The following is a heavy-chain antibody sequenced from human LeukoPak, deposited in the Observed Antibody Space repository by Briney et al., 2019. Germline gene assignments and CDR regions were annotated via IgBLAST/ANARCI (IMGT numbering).Heavy chain of an antibody. CDR2: ISSSGNTI. CDR3: AREVPVDCSGGSCYSGEFDY. CDR1: GFTFSSYE. J-gene: IGHJ4*02. D-gene: IGHD2-15*01. Sequence: PGGSLRLSCAASGFTFSSYEMNWVRQAPGKGLEWISYISSSGNTIYYADSAKGGFTISRDNAKKSLYLQMNSLRAEDTAVYCCAREVPVDCSGGSCYSGEFDYWGQGTLVTVSS. V-gene: IGHV3-48*03.